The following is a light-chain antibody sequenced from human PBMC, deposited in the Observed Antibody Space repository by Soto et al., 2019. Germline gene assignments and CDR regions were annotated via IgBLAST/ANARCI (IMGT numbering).Light chain of an antibody. J-gene: IGKJ1*01. CDR1: QGIGNA. CDR3: LQDINYPWT. V-gene: IGKV1-6*01. CDR2: GAS. Sequence: AIQMTQSPSYRSSSLGDRVTISCRASQGIGNALGWYQQKPGKPPKVLIYGASNLQSGVPPRFSGSGSGTDFTLAISSLKHEDSATYYCLQDINYPWTFGQGTKVDIK.